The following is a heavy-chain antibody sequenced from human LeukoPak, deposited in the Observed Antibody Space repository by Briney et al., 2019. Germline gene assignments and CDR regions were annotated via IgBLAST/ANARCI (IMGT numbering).Heavy chain of an antibody. CDR1: GYTLTELS. J-gene: IGHJ4*02. D-gene: IGHD3-22*01. Sequence: SCKVSGYTLTELSMHWVRQAPGKGLEWVAVISYDGSNKYYADSVKGRFTISRDNSKNTLYLQMNSLRAEDTAVYYCARAHRPYYGSSGYYPYWGQGTLVTVSS. V-gene: IGHV3-30-3*01. CDR2: ISYDGSNK. CDR3: ARAHRPYYGSSGYYPY.